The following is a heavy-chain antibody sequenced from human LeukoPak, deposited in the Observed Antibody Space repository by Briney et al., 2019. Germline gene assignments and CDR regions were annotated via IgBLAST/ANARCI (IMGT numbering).Heavy chain of an antibody. D-gene: IGHD3-3*01. Sequence: GGSLRISCAAPGFTVSSNYMSWVRQAPGKGLEWVSVIYSGGSTYYADSVKGRFTISRDNSKNTLYLQMNSLRAEDTAVYYCARPSMNYDFWSGYYRAHYYYYGMDVWGQGTTVTVSS. V-gene: IGHV3-53*01. CDR3: ARPSMNYDFWSGYYRAHYYYYGMDV. CDR1: GFTVSSNY. CDR2: IYSGGST. J-gene: IGHJ6*02.